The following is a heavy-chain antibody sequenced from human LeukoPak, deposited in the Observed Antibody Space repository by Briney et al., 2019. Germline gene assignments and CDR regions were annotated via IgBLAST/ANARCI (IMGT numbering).Heavy chain of an antibody. Sequence: GGSLSLSCAASGFSVSNYYMSWVRQAPGKGLEWVSVIYSGGNTYYTDSVKGRFTISRDNSKNTLYLQMNSLRAEDTAVFYCARANAPSYTIFGGVFDFWGQGTLVTVSS. J-gene: IGHJ4*02. V-gene: IGHV3-53*05. D-gene: IGHD3-3*01. CDR1: GFSVSNYY. CDR3: ARANAPSYTIFGGVFDF. CDR2: IYSGGNT.